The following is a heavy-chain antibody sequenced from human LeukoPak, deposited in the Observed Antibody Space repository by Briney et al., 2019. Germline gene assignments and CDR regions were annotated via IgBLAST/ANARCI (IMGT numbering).Heavy chain of an antibody. D-gene: IGHD3-16*02. J-gene: IGHJ4*02. Sequence: VASVKVSCKASGYTFTGYYMHWVRQAPGQGLAWMGWINPNSGGTNYAQKFQGRVTMTRDTSISTAYMELSRLRSDDTAMYYCARDSDYIWGSYRYTFAYWGQGTLVTVSS. CDR2: INPNSGGT. CDR1: GYTFTGYY. CDR3: ARDSDYIWGSYRYTFAY. V-gene: IGHV1-2*02.